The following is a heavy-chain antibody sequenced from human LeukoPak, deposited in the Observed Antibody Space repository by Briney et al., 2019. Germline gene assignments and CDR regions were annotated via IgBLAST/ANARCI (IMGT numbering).Heavy chain of an antibody. V-gene: IGHV4-38-2*02. J-gene: IGHJ4*02. Sequence: SETLSLTCTVSGYSISSGYYWGWIRQPPGKGLEWIGSIYHSGSTNYNPSLKSRVTISVDTSKNQFSLKLSSVSAADTAVYYCARGGKGGDFWSGYYYDWGQGTLVTVSS. CDR2: IYHSGST. CDR3: ARGGKGGDFWSGYYYD. CDR1: GYSISSGYY. D-gene: IGHD3-3*01.